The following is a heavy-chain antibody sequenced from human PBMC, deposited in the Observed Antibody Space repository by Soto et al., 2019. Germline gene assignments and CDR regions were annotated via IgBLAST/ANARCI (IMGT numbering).Heavy chain of an antibody. D-gene: IGHD2-15*01. CDR1: GFTFSSYA. Sequence: EVQLVESGGGLVQPGGSLRLSCAASGFTFSSYAMHWVRQAPGKVLEYVSALSSNGGSTYYANSVKGRFTISRDNSKNTLYLQMGSLRAEDMAVYYCARGVVVVVATYGMDVWGQGTTVTVSS. CDR2: LSSNGGST. CDR3: ARGVVVVVATYGMDV. J-gene: IGHJ6*01. V-gene: IGHV3-64*01.